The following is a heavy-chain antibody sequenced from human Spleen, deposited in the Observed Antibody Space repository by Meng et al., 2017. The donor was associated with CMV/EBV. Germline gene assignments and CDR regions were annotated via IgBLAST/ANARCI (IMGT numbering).Heavy chain of an antibody. CDR3: ATPDSSGYYYRFDY. V-gene: IGHV1-69*10. CDR2: IIPILGIA. D-gene: IGHD3-22*01. CDR1: GGTFSSYA. Sequence: KASGGTFSSYAISWVRLAPGQGLEWMGGIIPILGIANYAQKFQGRVTITADKSTSTAYMELSSLRSEDTAVYYCATPDSSGYYYRFDYWGQGTLVTVSS. J-gene: IGHJ4*02.